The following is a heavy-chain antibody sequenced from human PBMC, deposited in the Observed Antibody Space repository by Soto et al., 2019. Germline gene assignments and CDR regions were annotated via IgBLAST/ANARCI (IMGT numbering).Heavy chain of an antibody. CDR2: ISAYNGNT. D-gene: IGHD6-19*01. CDR1: GYTFTSYG. CDR3: ARDDRPYSSGWDYNWFDP. J-gene: IGHJ5*02. Sequence: QVQLVQSGAEVKKPGASVKVSCKASGYTFTSYGISWVRQAPGQGLEWMGWISAYNGNTNYAQKLQGRVTMTTDTSTSTDYMELRSLRSDDTAVYYCARDDRPYSSGWDYNWFDPWGQGTLVTVSS. V-gene: IGHV1-18*01.